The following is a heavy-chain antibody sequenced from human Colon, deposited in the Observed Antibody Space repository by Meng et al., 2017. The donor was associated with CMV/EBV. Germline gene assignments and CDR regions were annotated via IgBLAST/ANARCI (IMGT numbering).Heavy chain of an antibody. CDR1: GYIFTNYG. J-gene: IGHJ4*02. D-gene: IGHD6-13*01. Sequence: KSSGYIFTNYGITWVRQAPGQGLEWMGWISACNGNTNYAQKFQGRVTMTTDTSTSTAYMELRSLRSDDTAVYYCARAAGSSWYEPFDYWGQGTLVTVSS. CDR3: ARAAGSSWYEPFDY. CDR2: ISACNGNT. V-gene: IGHV1-18*01.